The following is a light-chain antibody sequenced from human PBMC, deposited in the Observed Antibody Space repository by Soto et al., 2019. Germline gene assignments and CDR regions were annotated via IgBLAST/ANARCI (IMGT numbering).Light chain of an antibody. CDR1: SSDIGAHNF. Sequence: QSALTQPPSASGSPGQSVTISCTGTSSDIGAHNFVSWYQQHPGKAPKLMIHDVDQRPSGVPDRFSGSKSGNTASLTVSGLQAEDEADYYCSSYTGRNTYVFGAGTRSPS. J-gene: IGLJ1*01. V-gene: IGLV2-8*01. CDR2: DVD. CDR3: SSYTGRNTYV.